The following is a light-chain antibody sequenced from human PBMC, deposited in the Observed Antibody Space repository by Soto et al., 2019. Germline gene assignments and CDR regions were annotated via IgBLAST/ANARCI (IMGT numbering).Light chain of an antibody. CDR1: SSDVGGYTY. V-gene: IGLV2-14*01. CDR3: TSYTSSGTPYV. CDR2: DVS. Sequence: QSALTQPASVSGSPGQSITISCAGTSSDVGGYTYVSWYQQHPGKAPKLMIYDVSNRPSGVSNRFSGSKSGNTASLTISGLQAEDEADYYCTSYTSSGTPYVFGGGTKVTVL. J-gene: IGLJ1*01.